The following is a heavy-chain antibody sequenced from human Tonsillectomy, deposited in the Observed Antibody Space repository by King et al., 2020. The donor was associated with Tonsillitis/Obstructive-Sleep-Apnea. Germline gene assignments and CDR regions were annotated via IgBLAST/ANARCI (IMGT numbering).Heavy chain of an antibody. CDR3: ARGGVQQLAPFDY. Sequence: QLQESGPGLVKPSGTLSLTCVVSGGSFSSSNWWSWVRQPPGKGLEWIGEIYHSGSTNYNTSLKSRVTISVDKSKNQFSLKLSSVAAADTAVYYCARGGVQQLAPFDYWGQGTLVTVSS. CDR2: IYHSGST. J-gene: IGHJ4*02. CDR1: GGSFSSSNW. D-gene: IGHD6-13*01. V-gene: IGHV4-4*02.